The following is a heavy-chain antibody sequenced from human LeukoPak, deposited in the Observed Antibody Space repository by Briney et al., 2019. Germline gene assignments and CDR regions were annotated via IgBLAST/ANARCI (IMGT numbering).Heavy chain of an antibody. CDR2: ISAYNGNT. CDR3: ARVYDILTGLQVGFDY. CDR1: GYTFTSYG. V-gene: IGHV1-18*01. J-gene: IGHJ4*02. D-gene: IGHD3-9*01. Sequence: ASVKVSCKASGYTFTSYGISWVRQAPGQGLEWMGWISAYNGNTNYAQKLQGRVTMTTDTSTSTAYMELRSLRSDDTAVYYCARVYDILTGLQVGFDYWGQGTLVTVSS.